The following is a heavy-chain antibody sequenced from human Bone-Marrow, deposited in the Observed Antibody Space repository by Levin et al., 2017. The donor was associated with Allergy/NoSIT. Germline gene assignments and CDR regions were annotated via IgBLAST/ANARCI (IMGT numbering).Heavy chain of an antibody. Sequence: SQTLSLTCTVSGASITSEYWSWIRQPPGKGLEWIGSIYYTGTTNDKPSLKSRVTLSVDTSKNQFSLKLISVTAADTAVYYCARSYGYSYGYNYFDYWGQGTLVTVSS. D-gene: IGHD5-18*01. J-gene: IGHJ4*02. CDR2: IYYTGTT. CDR3: ARSYGYSYGYNYFDY. CDR1: GASITSEY. V-gene: IGHV4-59*01.